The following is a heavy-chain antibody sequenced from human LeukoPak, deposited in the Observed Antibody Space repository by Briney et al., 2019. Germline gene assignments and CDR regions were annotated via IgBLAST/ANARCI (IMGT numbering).Heavy chain of an antibody. CDR2: IYYSGST. V-gene: IGHV4-59*01. CDR1: GGSISSYY. Sequence: SETLSLTCTVSGGSISSYYWSWIRQPPGKGLEWIGYIYYSGSTNYNPSLKSRVTISVDTSKNQFSLKLSSVTAADTAVYYCARALASGYYFDYWGQGTLVTVSS. CDR3: ARALASGYYFDY. J-gene: IGHJ4*02. D-gene: IGHD3-22*01.